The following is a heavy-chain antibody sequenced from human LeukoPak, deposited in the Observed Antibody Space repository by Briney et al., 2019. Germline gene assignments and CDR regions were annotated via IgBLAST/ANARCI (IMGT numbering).Heavy chain of an antibody. V-gene: IGHV1-18*01. CDR3: ARDPPRIVVVVAATNYYGMDV. CDR2: ISAYKGNT. Sequence: ASVKVSCKASGYIFTNYGISWVRQAPGQGLEWMGWISAYKGNTNYAQKLQGRVTMTTDTSTSTAYMELRSLRSDDTAVYYCARDPPRIVVVVAATNYYGMDVWGQGTTVTVSS. J-gene: IGHJ6*02. CDR1: GYIFTNYG. D-gene: IGHD2-15*01.